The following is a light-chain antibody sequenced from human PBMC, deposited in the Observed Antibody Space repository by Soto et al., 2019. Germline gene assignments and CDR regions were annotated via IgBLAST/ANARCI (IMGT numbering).Light chain of an antibody. Sequence: SALPQPASVYGAPGQSITISCTGTSSDVGGYNYVSWYQQHPGKAPKLMIYDVSNRPSGVSNRFSGSKSGNTASLTISGLQAEDEADYYCSSYTSSSTPGVFGAGTKVTV. CDR2: DVS. CDR3: SSYTSSSTPGV. CDR1: SSDVGGYNY. J-gene: IGLJ1*01. V-gene: IGLV2-14*01.